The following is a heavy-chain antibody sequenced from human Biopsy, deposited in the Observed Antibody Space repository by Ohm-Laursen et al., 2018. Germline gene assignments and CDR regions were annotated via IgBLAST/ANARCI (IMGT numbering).Heavy chain of an antibody. CDR1: GGSVSSNVAY. Sequence: TLSLTCTVSGGSVSSNVAYWAWIRQPPGKGLESIGSIFYSGITYYNPSLQSRVTMSVDTSKNQFSLNLTSVTAADTAVYYCARHPTGFWFDPWGQGTPAIVSS. CDR2: IFYSGIT. J-gene: IGHJ5*02. V-gene: IGHV4-39*01. CDR3: ARHPTGFWFDP.